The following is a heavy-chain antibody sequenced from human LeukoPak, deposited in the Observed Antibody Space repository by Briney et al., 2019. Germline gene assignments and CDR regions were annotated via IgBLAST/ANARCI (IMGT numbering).Heavy chain of an antibody. CDR1: GGTFSSYA. CDR2: IIPIFGTA. D-gene: IGHD3-22*01. V-gene: IGHV1-69*05. J-gene: IGHJ3*02. CDR3: ARAGSSGNSGNDDAFDI. Sequence: SVKVSCKASGGTFSSYAISWVRQAPGQGLEWMGGIIPIFGTANYAQKFQGRVTITTDESTSTAYMELSSLRSEDTAVYYCARAGSSGNSGNDDAFDIWGQGTMVTVSS.